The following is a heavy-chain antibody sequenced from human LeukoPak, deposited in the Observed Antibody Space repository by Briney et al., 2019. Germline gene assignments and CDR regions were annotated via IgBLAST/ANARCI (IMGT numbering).Heavy chain of an antibody. V-gene: IGHV1-69*06. Sequence: SVKVSCKASVDTFSSYAISWVRQAPEQGLEWMGGIIPIFGTANYAQKFQGRVTITADKSTSTAYMELSSLRSEDTAVYYCARAALWFGELSGAFDIWGQGTMVTVSS. D-gene: IGHD3-10*01. J-gene: IGHJ3*02. CDR1: VDTFSSYA. CDR3: ARAALWFGELSGAFDI. CDR2: IIPIFGTA.